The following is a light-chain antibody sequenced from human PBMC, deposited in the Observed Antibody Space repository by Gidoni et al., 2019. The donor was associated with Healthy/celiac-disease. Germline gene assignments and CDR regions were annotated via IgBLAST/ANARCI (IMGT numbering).Light chain of an antibody. CDR1: QSVSSN. CDR3: QQYNNWHPLT. CDR2: GAY. J-gene: IGKJ4*01. Sequence: EIVMTQSPATLSVSPGERATLSCRDSQSVSSNLSWDQQKPGHAHRLLIYGAYTSATGIPARFSGSGYGTEFTRTSSSLQSEDFAFYYCQQYNNWHPLTFGGGTKVEIK. V-gene: IGKV3-15*01.